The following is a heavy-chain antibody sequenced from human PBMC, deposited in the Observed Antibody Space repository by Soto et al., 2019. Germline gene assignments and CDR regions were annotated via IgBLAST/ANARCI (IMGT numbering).Heavy chain of an antibody. Sequence: PSETLSLTCTVSGASISGFYWSWIRKSAGKGLEWIGRIYATGTTDYNPSLKSRVMMSVDTSKKQFSLKFRSVTAADTAVYYCVRGGTKTLRDWFDPCGQ. V-gene: IGHV4-4*07. CDR2: IYATGTT. CDR1: GASISGFY. D-gene: IGHD1-1*01. J-gene: IGHJ5*02. CDR3: VRGGTKTLRDWFDP.